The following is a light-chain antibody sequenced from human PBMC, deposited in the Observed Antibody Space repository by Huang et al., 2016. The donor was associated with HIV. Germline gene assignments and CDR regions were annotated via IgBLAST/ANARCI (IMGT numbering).Light chain of an antibody. CDR2: GAS. J-gene: IGKJ4*01. Sequence: ILLTQFPATLSVSPGQRVTLSCRASQSVGGKLAWYQQRPGQAPRLLIYGASTRVPTIPDRFSGSGSGTGFTLTISSLQSEDFAVYYCQQYDTWPPLTFGGGTKV. V-gene: IGKV3-15*01. CDR1: QSVGGK. CDR3: QQYDTWPPLT.